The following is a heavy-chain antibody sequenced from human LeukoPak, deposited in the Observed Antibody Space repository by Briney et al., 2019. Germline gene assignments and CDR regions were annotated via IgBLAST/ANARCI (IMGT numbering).Heavy chain of an antibody. CDR1: GFTFSTYA. D-gene: IGHD3-16*02. J-gene: IGHJ4*02. CDR2: IRYDGSKT. CDR3: ARDGNYRFDY. Sequence: GGSLRLSCAGSGFTFSTYAMHWVRQAPGKGLEWVAVIRYDGSKTYYADSVKGRFTISRDSSKKTLSLQMNSLRAEDTAVYYCARDGNYRFDYWGQGTLVTVSS. V-gene: IGHV3-33*08.